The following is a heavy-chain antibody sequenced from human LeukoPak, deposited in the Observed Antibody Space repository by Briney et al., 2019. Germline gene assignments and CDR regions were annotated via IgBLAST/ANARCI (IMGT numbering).Heavy chain of an antibody. V-gene: IGHV1-69*04. J-gene: IGHJ3*02. Sequence: SVKVSCKASGGTFSSYTISWVRQAPGQGLERMGRIIPILGIANYAQKFQGGVTITADKSTSTAYMELSSLRSEDTAVYYCARDRDTAMVHPAFDIWGQGTMVTVSS. CDR2: IIPILGIA. CDR3: ARDRDTAMVHPAFDI. CDR1: GGTFSSYT. D-gene: IGHD5-18*01.